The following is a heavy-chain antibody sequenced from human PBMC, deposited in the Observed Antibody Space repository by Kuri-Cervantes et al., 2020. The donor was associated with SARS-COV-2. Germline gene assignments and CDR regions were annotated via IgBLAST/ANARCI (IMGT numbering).Heavy chain of an antibody. CDR3: ARAITRWVVPADMVDY. CDR2: ISAYNGNT. CDR1: GYTFTSYG. V-gene: IGHV1-18*01. D-gene: IGHD2-2*01. Sequence: ASVQVSCKASGYTFTSYGISWVRQAPGQGLEWRGWISAYNGNTNYAQNLQGRVTMTTDTSTSTAYMELRSLRSDDTAVYYCARAITRWVVPADMVDYWGQGTLVTVSS. J-gene: IGHJ4*02.